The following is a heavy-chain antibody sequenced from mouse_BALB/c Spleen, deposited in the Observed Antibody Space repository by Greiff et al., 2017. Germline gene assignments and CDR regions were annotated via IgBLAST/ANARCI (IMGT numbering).Heavy chain of an antibody. CDR3: AKDPYCYGSSYDYAMDY. Sequence: VQLQQSGAELVRPGTSVKVSCKASGYAFTNYLIEWVKQRPGQGLEWIGVINPGSGGTNYNEKFKGKATLTAAKSSSTAYMQLSSLTSDDSAVYFCAKDPYCYGSSYDYAMDYWGQGTSVTVSS. J-gene: IGHJ4*01. D-gene: IGHD1-1*01. V-gene: IGHV1-54*01. CDR2: INPGSGGT. CDR1: GYAFTNYL.